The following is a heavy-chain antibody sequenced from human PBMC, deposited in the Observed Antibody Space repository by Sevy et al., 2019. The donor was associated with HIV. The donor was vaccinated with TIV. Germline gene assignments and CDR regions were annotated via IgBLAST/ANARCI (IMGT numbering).Heavy chain of an antibody. J-gene: IGHJ6*02. CDR1: GFTFSNYG. CDR2: ISYDGSNK. D-gene: IGHD3-16*01. Sequence: GGSLRLSCAASGFTFSNYGMHWVRQAPGKGLEWVALISYDGSNKYYADSLKGRFTISRDNSKNTLYLQMISVRAEDTAVYYCAKGPESTASNPGEYYYYDGIDVWGQGTTVTVSS. CDR3: AKGPESTASNPGEYYYYDGIDV. V-gene: IGHV3-30*18.